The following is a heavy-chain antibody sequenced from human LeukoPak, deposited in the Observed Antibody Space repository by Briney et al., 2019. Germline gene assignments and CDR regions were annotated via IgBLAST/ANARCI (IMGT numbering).Heavy chain of an antibody. Sequence: ASVTVSCKASGYTLTGYYMHWVRQAPGQGLEWMGWMNPNSGGTKSAQKFQGRVTMTRDTSISTAYMELSRLTSDDTAMYYCAGDKLGLGELSLYDQWGQGTLVTVSS. CDR3: AGDKLGLGELSLYDQ. CDR1: GYTLTGYY. V-gene: IGHV1-2*02. CDR2: MNPNSGGT. J-gene: IGHJ5*02. D-gene: IGHD3-16*02.